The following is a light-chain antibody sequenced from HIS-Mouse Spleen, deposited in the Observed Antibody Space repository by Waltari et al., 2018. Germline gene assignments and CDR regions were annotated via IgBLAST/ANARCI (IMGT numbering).Light chain of an antibody. CDR1: RSDLGISYL. V-gene: IGLV2-23*01. CDR2: EGS. CDR3: CSYAGSSTWV. Sequence: QSALTQPASVSGSPGQSITISCTGTRSDLGISYLFLWHQQHPGKAPQHTTYEGSKRPSGVSNPFSASKSGNTASLTISGLQAEDEADYSCCSYAGSSTWVFGGGTKLTVL. J-gene: IGLJ3*02.